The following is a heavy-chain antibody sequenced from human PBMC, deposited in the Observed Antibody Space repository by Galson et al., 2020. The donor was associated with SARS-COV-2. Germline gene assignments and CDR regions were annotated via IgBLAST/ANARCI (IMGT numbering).Heavy chain of an antibody. V-gene: IGHV3-13*01. J-gene: IGHJ6*03. CDR3: ARGTVDIVVVPAAIQYYYYYYMDV. Sequence: GGSLRLSCAASGFTFSSYDMHWVRQATGKGLEWVSAIGTAGDTYYPGSVKGRFTISRENAKNSLYLQMNSLRAGDTAVYYCARGTVDIVVVPAAIQYYYYYYMDVWGKGTTVTVSS. CDR1: GFTFSSYD. CDR2: IGTAGDT. D-gene: IGHD2-2*01.